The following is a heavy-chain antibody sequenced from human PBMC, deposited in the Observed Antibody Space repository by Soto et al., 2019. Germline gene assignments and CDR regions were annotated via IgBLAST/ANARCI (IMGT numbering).Heavy chain of an antibody. J-gene: IGHJ4*02. V-gene: IGHV1-69*13. CDR3: ASGYDSSGYSDDHEFDY. CDR2: IIPIFGTA. Sequence: GASVKVSCKASGGTFSSYAISWVRQAPGQGLEWMGGIIPIFGTANYAQKFQGRVTITADESTSTAYMEPSSLRSEDTAVYYCASGYDSSGYSDDHEFDYWGQGTLVTVSS. D-gene: IGHD3-22*01. CDR1: GGTFSSYA.